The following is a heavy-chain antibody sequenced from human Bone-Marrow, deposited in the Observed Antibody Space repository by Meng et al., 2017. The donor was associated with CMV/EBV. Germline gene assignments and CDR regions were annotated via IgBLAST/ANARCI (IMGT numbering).Heavy chain of an antibody. CDR1: GGSISSSNW. V-gene: IGHV4-4*02. D-gene: IGHD1-14*01. J-gene: IGHJ4*02. CDR2: IYHSMKT. CDR3: ARNHGKSDFDY. Sequence: TCAGSGGSISSSNWWSWVRQPPGKGLEWIGEIYHSMKTNYNPSLRSRLTISLDKSKNQFSLRLSSVTAADTALYYCARNHGKSDFDYWGQGTLVTVSS.